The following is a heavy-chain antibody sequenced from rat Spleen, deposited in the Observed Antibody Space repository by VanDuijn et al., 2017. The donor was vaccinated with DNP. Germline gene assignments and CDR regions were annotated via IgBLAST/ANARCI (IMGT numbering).Heavy chain of an antibody. V-gene: IGHV5-20*01. Sequence: EVQLVESGGGIVQPGRSLNLSCAASGFTFSDYYMAWVRQAPTKGLEWVAAISYDGGRTYYRNSVKGRFTISRDNAKNTQYLQMDSLRSEDTATYYCASVWGGVFDYWGQGVMVTVSS. CDR3: ASVWGGVFDY. CDR1: GFTFSDYY. CDR2: ISYDGGRT. D-gene: IGHD1-7*01. J-gene: IGHJ2*01.